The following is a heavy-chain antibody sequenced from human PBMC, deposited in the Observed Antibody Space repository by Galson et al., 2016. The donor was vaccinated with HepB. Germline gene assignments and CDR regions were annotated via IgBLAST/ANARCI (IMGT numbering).Heavy chain of an antibody. CDR3: VKHPVTTFDILTEYDGDV. J-gene: IGHJ6*02. Sequence: SLRLSCAGSGFTFRSYGIHWVRQAPGKGLEWVSGISRDGGRTYYADSVKGRFTIFRDNSKKTLSLQLKSLRAEDTANYYCVKHPVTTFDILTEYDGDVWGQGTTVYVSS. D-gene: IGHD3-9*01. CDR2: ISRDGGRT. V-gene: IGHV3-23*01. CDR1: GFTFRSYG.